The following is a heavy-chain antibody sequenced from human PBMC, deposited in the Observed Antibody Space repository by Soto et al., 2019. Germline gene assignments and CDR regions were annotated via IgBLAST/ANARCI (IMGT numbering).Heavy chain of an antibody. CDR3: ASSRRQLWLRNAFDI. V-gene: IGHV4-30-4*01. Sequence: SETLSLTCTVSGGSISSGDYYWSWIRQPPGKGLEWIGYIYYSGSTNYNPSLKTRVTISVDTSKNQFSLKLSSVTAADTAVYYCASSRRQLWLRNAFDIWAQGTMVTVSS. CDR2: IYYSGST. J-gene: IGHJ3*02. D-gene: IGHD5-18*01. CDR1: GGSISSGDYY.